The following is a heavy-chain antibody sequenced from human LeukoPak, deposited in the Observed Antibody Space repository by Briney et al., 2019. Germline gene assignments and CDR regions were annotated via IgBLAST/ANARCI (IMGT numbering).Heavy chain of an antibody. Sequence: SETLSLTCTVSGGSISSSSYYWGWIRQPPGKGLEWIGSISYSGSTYYNPSLKSRVTISVDTSKNQFSLKLSSVTAADTAVYYCAGGALESSSSWSRYYYYYMDVWGKGTTVTVSS. CDR1: GGSISSSSYY. D-gene: IGHD6-13*01. CDR3: AGGALESSSSWSRYYYYYMDV. J-gene: IGHJ6*03. CDR2: ISYSGST. V-gene: IGHV4-39*07.